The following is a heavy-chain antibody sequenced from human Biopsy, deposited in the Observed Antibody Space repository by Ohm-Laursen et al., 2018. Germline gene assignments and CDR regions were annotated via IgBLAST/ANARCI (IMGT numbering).Heavy chain of an antibody. J-gene: IGHJ4*01. Sequence: SLRLSCTASGFKFDDYGMNWVRQVPGKGLEWVSRISWNSGSIGYVDSVKGRFTISRDDAKGSLYLQMTNLRAEDTAVYYCGRSYGIMAAPVHLWGQGTLVTVSS. D-gene: IGHD3-16*01. CDR2: ISWNSGSI. V-gene: IGHV3-9*01. CDR1: GFKFDDYG. CDR3: GRSYGIMAAPVHL.